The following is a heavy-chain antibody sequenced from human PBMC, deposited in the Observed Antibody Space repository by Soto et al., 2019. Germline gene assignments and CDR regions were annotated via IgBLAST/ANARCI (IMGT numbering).Heavy chain of an antibody. CDR1: GDSLGTAGYY. V-gene: IGHV4-31*03. D-gene: IGHD3-10*01. Sequence: QVHLQESGPGLVKPSQTLSLTCNVSGDSLGTAGYYWNWIRQAPGKGLEWIGSIHKSGNTDYNPSLKSRLTLSMGTSDNLVFLRLSSVTPADTAVYNCARDLAIRGIGASDNWGQGTLVTASS. CDR2: IHKSGNT. J-gene: IGHJ4*02. CDR3: ARDLAIRGIGASDN.